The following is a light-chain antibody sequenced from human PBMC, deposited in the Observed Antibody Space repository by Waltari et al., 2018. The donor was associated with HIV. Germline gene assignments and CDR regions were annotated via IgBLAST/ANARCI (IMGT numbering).Light chain of an antibody. CDR2: EVT. V-gene: IGLV2-8*01. CDR1: TSDIGAYTY. J-gene: IGLJ2*01. Sequence: QSALTQPPSASGSPGQSVTISCTGTTSDIGAYTYFSLYQQHPGKAPKLVISEVTKRPSGVPDRFSGSKSGTTASLTVSGLQAEDEADYYCSSYADRNGFYVVFGGGTRLTVL. CDR3: SSYADRNGFYVV.